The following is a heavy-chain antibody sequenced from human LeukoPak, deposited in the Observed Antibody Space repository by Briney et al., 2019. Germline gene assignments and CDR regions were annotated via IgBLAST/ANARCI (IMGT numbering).Heavy chain of an antibody. V-gene: IGHV4-38-2*02. CDR3: ARGWIQLWLRAYYFDY. J-gene: IGHJ4*02. CDR1: GYSISSGYY. Sequence: SETLSLTCTVSGYSISSGYYWSWTRQPPGKGLEWIGEINHSGSTNYNPSLKSRVTISVDTSKNQFSLKLSSVTAADTAVYYCARGWIQLWLRAYYFDYWGQGTLVTVSS. D-gene: IGHD5-18*01. CDR2: INHSGST.